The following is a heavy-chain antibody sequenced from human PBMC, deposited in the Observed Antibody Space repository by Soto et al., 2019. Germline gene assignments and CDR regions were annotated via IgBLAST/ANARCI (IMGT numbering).Heavy chain of an antibody. CDR1: GFTFSSYS. D-gene: IGHD2-15*01. CDR2: ISSSSSYI. Sequence: LRLSCAASGFTFSSYSMNWVRQAPGKGLEWVSSISSSSSYIYYADSVKGRFTISRDNAKNSLYLQMNSLRAEDTAVYYCARGEYCSGGSCYIDYWGQGTLVTVSS. V-gene: IGHV3-21*01. CDR3: ARGEYCSGGSCYIDY. J-gene: IGHJ4*02.